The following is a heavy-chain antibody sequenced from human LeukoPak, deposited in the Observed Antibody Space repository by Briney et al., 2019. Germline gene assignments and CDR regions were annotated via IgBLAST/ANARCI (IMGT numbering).Heavy chain of an antibody. CDR3: ARSTIAVAGTPFDY. D-gene: IGHD6-19*01. V-gene: IGHV3-53*01. Sequence: GGSLRLSCAASGFTVSSNYMSWVRQAPGKGLEWVSVIHSGGSTYYADSVKGRFTISRDNSKNTLYLQMNSLRAEDTAVYYCARSTIAVAGTPFDYWGQGTLVTVSS. J-gene: IGHJ4*02. CDR2: IHSGGST. CDR1: GFTVSSNY.